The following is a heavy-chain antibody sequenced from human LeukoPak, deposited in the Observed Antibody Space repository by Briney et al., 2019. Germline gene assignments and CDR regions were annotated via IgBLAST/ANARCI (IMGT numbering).Heavy chain of an antibody. CDR2: INPNSGGT. D-gene: IGHD3-9*01. CDR3: ARVGSMYFDILTGSPDWFDP. Sequence: ASVKVSCKASGYTFTGNYIHWVRQAPGQGLEWMGWINPNSGGTNYAQKCQGRVTMTRDTSITTAYMELRRLRSDDTAVYYCARVGSMYFDILTGSPDWFDPWGQGTLVTVSS. CDR1: GYTFTGNY. V-gene: IGHV1-2*02. J-gene: IGHJ5*02.